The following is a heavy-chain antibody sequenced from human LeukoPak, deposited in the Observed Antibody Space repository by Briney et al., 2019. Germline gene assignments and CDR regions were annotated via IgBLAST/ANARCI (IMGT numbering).Heavy chain of an antibody. CDR2: ISGSGGST. V-gene: IGHV3-23*01. Sequence: PGGSLRLSCAASGFTVSGIYMEWVRQAPGKGLDWVSAISGSGGSTYYADSVKGRFTISRDNSKNTLYLQMNSLRAEDTAVYYCAKAYLSSGWYYAGLDYWGQGTLVTVSS. D-gene: IGHD6-19*01. J-gene: IGHJ4*02. CDR1: GFTVSGIY. CDR3: AKAYLSSGWYYAGLDY.